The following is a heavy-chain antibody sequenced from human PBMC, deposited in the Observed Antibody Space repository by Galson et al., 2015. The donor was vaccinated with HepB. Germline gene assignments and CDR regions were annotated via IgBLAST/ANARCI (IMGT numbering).Heavy chain of an antibody. CDR2: INHSGST. CDR1: GGSFSGYY. Sequence: SETLSLTCAVYGGSFSGYYWSWIRQPPGKGLEWIGEINHSGSTNYNPSLKSRVTISVDTSKNQFSLKLRSVTAADTAVYYCAQMGVYDFWSGPRVSFDYWGQGTLVTVSS. D-gene: IGHD3-3*01. J-gene: IGHJ4*02. CDR3: AQMGVYDFWSGPRVSFDY. V-gene: IGHV4-34*01.